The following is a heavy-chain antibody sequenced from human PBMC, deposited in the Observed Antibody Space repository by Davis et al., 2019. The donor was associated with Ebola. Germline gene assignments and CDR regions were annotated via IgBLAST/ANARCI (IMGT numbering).Heavy chain of an antibody. V-gene: IGHV3-21*01. Sequence: GGSLRLSCAASGFTFSSYSMNWVRQAPGKGLEWVSSISSSSSYIYYADSVKGRFTISRDNAKNSLYLQMNSLRAEDTAVYYCARELTDDYGDYDLDYWGQGTLVTVSS. CDR1: GFTFSSYS. CDR3: ARELTDDYGDYDLDY. CDR2: ISSSSSYI. D-gene: IGHD4-17*01. J-gene: IGHJ4*02.